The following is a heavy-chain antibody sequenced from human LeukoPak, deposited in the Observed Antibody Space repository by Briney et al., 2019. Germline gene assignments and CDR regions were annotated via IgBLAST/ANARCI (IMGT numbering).Heavy chain of an antibody. CDR3: ARDRDYSYDY. D-gene: IGHD5-18*01. Sequence: GGSLRLSCATSGFTFSSYWMSWVRQVPGKGLEWVASIGQDGSAKTYVDSVKGRFTISRDNAKNSLYLQMNSLTAEDTAVYYCARDRDYSYDYWGQGTLVTVSS. CDR1: GFTFSSYW. CDR2: IGQDGSAK. J-gene: IGHJ4*02. V-gene: IGHV3-7*01.